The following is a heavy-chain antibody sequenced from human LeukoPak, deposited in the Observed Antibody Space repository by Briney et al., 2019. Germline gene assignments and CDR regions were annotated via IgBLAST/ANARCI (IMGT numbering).Heavy chain of an antibody. D-gene: IGHD2/OR15-2a*01. CDR1: GYTFSEYY. Sequence: ASVKVSCKTSGYTFSEYYLNWVRQAPGQGVEWMGYIIPNSGGRTYAQKFQGRVTITRDRTISGAYLDLSGLRSDDTAVYYCSTEDKYCTTSTCGDSWGQGTLVTVSS. CDR2: IIPNSGGR. J-gene: IGHJ4*02. V-gene: IGHV1-2*02. CDR3: STEDKYCTTSTCGDS.